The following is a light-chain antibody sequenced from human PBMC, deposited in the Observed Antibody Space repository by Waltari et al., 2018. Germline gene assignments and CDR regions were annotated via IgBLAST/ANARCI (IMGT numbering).Light chain of an antibody. V-gene: IGKV2-28*01. CDR1: QSLLHSNGYNY. CDR3: MQSLRALWT. Sequence: IVVTQSPLSLPVTPGETASIPCRSSQSLLHSNGYNYLDWYLQKPGQSPQLLIYLGSNRASGVPDRFSGSGSGTDFTLKISRVEAEDVGVYYCMQSLRALWTFGQGTKVEIK. CDR2: LGS. J-gene: IGKJ1*01.